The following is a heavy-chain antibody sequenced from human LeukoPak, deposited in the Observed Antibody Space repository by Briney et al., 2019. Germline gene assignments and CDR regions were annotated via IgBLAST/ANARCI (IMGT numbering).Heavy chain of an antibody. CDR1: GGSFSGYY. V-gene: IGHV4-34*01. Sequence: SETLSLTCAVYGGSFSGYYWSWIRQPPGKGLEWIGEINHSGSTNYNPSLKSRVTISVDTSKNQFSLKLSSVTAADTAVYYCARAVVRKWRYDFWSGTNPGSFDYWGQGTLVTVSS. CDR3: ARAVVRKWRYDFWSGTNPGSFDY. J-gene: IGHJ4*02. D-gene: IGHD3-3*01. CDR2: INHSGST.